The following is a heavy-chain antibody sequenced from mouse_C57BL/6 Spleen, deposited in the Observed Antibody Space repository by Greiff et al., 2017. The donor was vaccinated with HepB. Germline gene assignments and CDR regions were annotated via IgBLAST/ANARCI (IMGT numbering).Heavy chain of an antibody. CDR2: INPSNGGT. Sequence: QVQLQQSGTELVKPGASVKLSCKASGYTFTSYWMHWVKQRPGQGLEWIGNINPSNGGTNYNEKFKSKATLTVDKSSSTAYMQHSSLTSEDSAVYYCAKDANWDWYFDVWGTGTTVTVSS. CDR1: GYTFTSYW. D-gene: IGHD4-1*01. V-gene: IGHV1-53*01. J-gene: IGHJ1*03. CDR3: AKDANWDWYFDV.